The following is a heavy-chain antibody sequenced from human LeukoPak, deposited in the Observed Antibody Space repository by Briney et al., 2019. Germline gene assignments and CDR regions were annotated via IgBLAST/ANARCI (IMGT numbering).Heavy chain of an antibody. J-gene: IGHJ4*02. D-gene: IGHD6-19*01. Sequence: SAPLSLPFAVYGGSFSCYYWSWIRQPPGKGLEWIGEINHSGSTNYNPSLKSRVTISVDTSKSQVSLKLSSVTAADTAVYYCAICGWYGSFVYWGQGTLVTVSS. V-gene: IGHV4-34*01. CDR2: INHSGST. CDR3: AICGWYGSFVY. CDR1: GGSFSCYY.